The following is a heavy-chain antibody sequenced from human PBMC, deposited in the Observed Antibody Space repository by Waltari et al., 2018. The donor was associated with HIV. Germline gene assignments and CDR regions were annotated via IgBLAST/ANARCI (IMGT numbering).Heavy chain of an antibody. D-gene: IGHD1-26*01. CDR2: SNPNSGGT. V-gene: IGHV1-2*02. J-gene: IGHJ5*02. Sequence: QVQLVQSGAEVKKPGASVKVSCKASGYTFTGYYMHWVRQAPGQGLEWMGWSNPNSGGTNVAQKVQGRVTMTRDTSISTAYMELSRLRSDDTAVYYGARVQVGRVGARGGWFDPWGQGTLVTVSS. CDR1: GYTFTGYY. CDR3: ARVQVGRVGARGGWFDP.